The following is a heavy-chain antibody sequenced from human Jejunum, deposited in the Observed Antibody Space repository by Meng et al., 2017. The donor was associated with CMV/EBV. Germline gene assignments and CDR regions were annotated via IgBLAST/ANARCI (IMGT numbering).Heavy chain of an antibody. CDR1: GFSFQTNR. CDR3: ARMGYGFEFFDV. CDR2: INDDGSET. D-gene: IGHD5-12*01. J-gene: IGHJ3*01. Sequence: ASGFSFQTNRMNWRRQAPGKGLEWVANINDDGSETYYVDSVKGRFTISRDNANNSLYLQMDDLRAEDTAVYYCARMGYGFEFFDVWGQGTRVTVSS. V-gene: IGHV3-7*01.